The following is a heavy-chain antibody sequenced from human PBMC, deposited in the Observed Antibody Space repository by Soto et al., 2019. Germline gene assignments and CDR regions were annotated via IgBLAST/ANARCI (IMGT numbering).Heavy chain of an antibody. Sequence: EVQLLQSGGGLVQPGGSLRLSCAASGFTFTDYAMSWVRQAPGKALEWVSAISGSGGSTYYADPVKGRFTISRDNSKNTLYLQMNSLRAEDRAVYYCAKERGSDWSPHFFDSWGHGTLVTVSS. J-gene: IGHJ4*01. CDR2: ISGSGGST. D-gene: IGHD6-19*01. CDR3: AKERGSDWSPHFFDS. CDR1: GFTFTDYA. V-gene: IGHV3-23*01.